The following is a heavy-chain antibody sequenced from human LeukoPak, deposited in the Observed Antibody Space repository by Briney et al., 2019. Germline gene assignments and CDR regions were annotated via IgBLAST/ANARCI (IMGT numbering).Heavy chain of an antibody. D-gene: IGHD3-16*01. CDR1: GYGFANFG. CDR3: AISYEYPTSEYAGNDAFDI. Sequence: ASVKLSCKPSGYGFANFGINWVRQAPGQGLEWVGWIAPANSHTNFAQKLQDRVTMTADTSTSTAYMELKGLRSDDTAIYFCAISYEYPTSEYAGNDAFDIWGQGTLVTVS. J-gene: IGHJ3*02. CDR2: IAPANSHT. V-gene: IGHV1-18*01.